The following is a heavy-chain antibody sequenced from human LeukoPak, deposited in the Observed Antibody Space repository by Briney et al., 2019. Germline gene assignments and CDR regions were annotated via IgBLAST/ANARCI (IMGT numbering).Heavy chain of an antibody. CDR1: GGSIRSYY. Sequence: PSETLSLTCTVSGGSIRSYYWSWLRQPPGKGLEWVGYIYYSGSTDYNPSLKSRVTISVDTSKNQFSLKLSSVTAADTAVYYCARLYCSGGSCYHVVAFDIWGQGTMVTVSS. V-gene: IGHV4-59*01. J-gene: IGHJ3*02. CDR3: ARLYCSGGSCYHVVAFDI. CDR2: IYYSGST. D-gene: IGHD2-15*01.